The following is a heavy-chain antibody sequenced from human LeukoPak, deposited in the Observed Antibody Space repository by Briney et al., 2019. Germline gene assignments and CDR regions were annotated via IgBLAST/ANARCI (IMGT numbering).Heavy chain of an antibody. J-gene: IGHJ4*02. CDR3: AKDARRSSGWYGFDY. Sequence: GGSLRLSCVASGFTFSNLAMGWVRQAPGKGLEWVSVISDSGGTTYYADSVKGRFTISRDNSRNTLYLQMNSLRVEDTAVYYCAKDARRSSGWYGFDYWGQGILVTVSS. CDR2: ISDSGGTT. CDR1: GFTFSNLA. D-gene: IGHD6-19*01. V-gene: IGHV3-23*01.